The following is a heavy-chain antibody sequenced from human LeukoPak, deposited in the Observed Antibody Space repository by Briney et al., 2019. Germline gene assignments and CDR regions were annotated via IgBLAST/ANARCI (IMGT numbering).Heavy chain of an antibody. V-gene: IGHV4-59*01. D-gene: IGHD3-3*01. CDR1: GGSMSSYY. J-gene: IGHJ4*02. Sequence: PSETLSLTCTVSGGSMSSYYWSWIRQPPGKGLEWIGYIYYSGSTKYNPSLKSRVTISVDTSKNQFSLKLSSVTAADTAVYYCARVSGLTSGYYYSDYWGQGTLVTVSS. CDR3: ARVSGLTSGYYYSDY. CDR2: IYYSGST.